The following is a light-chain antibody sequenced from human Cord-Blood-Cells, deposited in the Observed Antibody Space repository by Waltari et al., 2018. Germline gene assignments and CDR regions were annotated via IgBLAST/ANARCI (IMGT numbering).Light chain of an antibody. CDR2: GTS. CDR1: SSNIGAGYD. Sequence: QSVLTQPPSVSGAPGQRVTISCTGSSSNIGAGYDVHWYQQLPGTAPKLLIYGTSKRPSGVPDRFSGSKSGTSASLAITGLQAEDEADYYCQSYDSSLVVFGGGTKLTVL. J-gene: IGLJ2*01. CDR3: QSYDSSLVV. V-gene: IGLV1-40*01.